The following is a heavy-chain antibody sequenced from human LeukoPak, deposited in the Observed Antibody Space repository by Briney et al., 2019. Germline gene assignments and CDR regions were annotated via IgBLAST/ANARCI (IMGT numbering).Heavy chain of an antibody. CDR1: GRSFSGYY. J-gene: IGHJ4*02. Sequence: SETLSLTCAVYGRSFSGYYWSWIRQPPGKGLEWIGEINHSGSTNYNPSLKSRVTISVDTSKNQFSLKLSSVTAADTAVYYCARNVASQFASYFDYWGQGTLVTVSS. D-gene: IGHD1-1*01. V-gene: IGHV4-34*01. CDR2: INHSGST. CDR3: ARNVASQFASYFDY.